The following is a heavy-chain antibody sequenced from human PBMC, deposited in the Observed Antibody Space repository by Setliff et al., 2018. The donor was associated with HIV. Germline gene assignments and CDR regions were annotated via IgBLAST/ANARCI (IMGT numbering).Heavy chain of an antibody. V-gene: IGHV1-69*05. CDR3: ARDRTYYYEGSGYHSDT. Sequence: GASVKVSCKASGVTFSNCSISWVRQAPGQGLEWMGGIIPMYGPAHYAQKFQGRVTITTDGSASTVYMELRGLRSEDTAVYYCARDRTYYYEGSGYHSDTWGQGTLVTVSS. CDR1: GVTFSNCS. D-gene: IGHD3-22*01. CDR2: IIPMYGPA. J-gene: IGHJ5*02.